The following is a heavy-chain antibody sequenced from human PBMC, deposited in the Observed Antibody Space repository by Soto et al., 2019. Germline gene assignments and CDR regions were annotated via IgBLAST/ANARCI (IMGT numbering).Heavy chain of an antibody. Sequence: GGSLGLSCAASGFSFSSYWMHWVRQAPGKGLVWVSRINSDGSSTSYADSVKGRFTISRDSAKNTLYLQMNSLRAEDTAVYYCVRTSLVVAAATREDYRGQGTLVTVS. CDR1: GFSFSSYW. V-gene: IGHV3-74*01. D-gene: IGHD2-15*01. J-gene: IGHJ4*02. CDR2: INSDGSST. CDR3: VRTSLVVAAATREDY.